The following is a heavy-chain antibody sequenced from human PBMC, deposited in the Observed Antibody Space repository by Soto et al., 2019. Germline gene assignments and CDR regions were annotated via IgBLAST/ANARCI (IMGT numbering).Heavy chain of an antibody. V-gene: IGHV4-39*01. CDR2: ISHSGST. J-gene: IGHJ6*02. CDR3: ARRPDYYYYGLVV. CDR1: GGSISISNYY. Sequence: SETLSLTCTVSGGSISISNYYWGWIRQPPGKGLEWVGTISHSGSTYYNPSLKSRVTISVDTSKNQFSLNLSSVTAADTAVYYCARRPDYYYYGLVVWGQGTTVTVSS.